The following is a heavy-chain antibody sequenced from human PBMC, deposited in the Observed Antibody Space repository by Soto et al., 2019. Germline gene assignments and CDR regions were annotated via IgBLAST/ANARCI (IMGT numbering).Heavy chain of an antibody. CDR2: IYSGGDV. CDR1: GFTVRSSH. V-gene: IGHV3-53*03. CDR3: AKLGPYLSENYMFRYNWFDP. Sequence: VQLVDSGGGLIQPGGSLRLSCAASGFTVRSSHMGWVRQTPRKGLEWVSVIYSGGDVHYAVSVKGRFTISRDNSKNTIYLQISNLRDDDTARYHCAKLGPYLSENYMFRYNWFDPWGQGTLVTVSS. D-gene: IGHD3-10*01. J-gene: IGHJ5*02.